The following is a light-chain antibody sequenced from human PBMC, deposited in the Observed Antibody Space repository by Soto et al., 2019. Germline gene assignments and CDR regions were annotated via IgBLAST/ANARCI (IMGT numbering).Light chain of an antibody. CDR1: NSNIGRYS. CDR2: SDD. J-gene: IGLJ3*02. V-gene: IGLV1-44*01. CDR3: AAWDVNLNGPP. Sequence: QSALTQPPSLSGTPGQRVTISCSGSNSNIGRYSVNWYQHFPGTAPKILIYSDDERPSGVPDRFSGSKSGTSASLAISGLQSEDEAEYYCAAWDVNLNGPPFGGGTELTVL.